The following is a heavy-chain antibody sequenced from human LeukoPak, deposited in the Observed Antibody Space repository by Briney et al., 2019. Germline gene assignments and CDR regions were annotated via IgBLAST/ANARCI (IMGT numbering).Heavy chain of an antibody. CDR1: GXSXTTHY. CDR2: IFPSGIT. V-gene: IGHV4-59*11. Sequence: SETLSLTCTVSGXSXTTHYWXXIRXPPGKGLEWIGYIFPSGITNYNPSLKSRVTISVDRSRNQFSLKLTSVTAADTAVYYCTAFVWGHNWFDPWGQGTLVTVSS. CDR3: TAFVWGHNWFDP. D-gene: IGHD3-16*01. J-gene: IGHJ5*02.